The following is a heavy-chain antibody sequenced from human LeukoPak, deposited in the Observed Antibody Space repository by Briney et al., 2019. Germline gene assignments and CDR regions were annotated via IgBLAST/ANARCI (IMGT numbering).Heavy chain of an antibody. Sequence: PSQTLSLTCAISGDSVSSKSVSWSWIRQSPSGGLEFLGRTRYRSTWMTFYSLSVQSRMTINADTSRNHVSLRLNSVTPEDTALYYCVRDFNRGFDYWGQGTLVTVSS. CDR1: GDSVSSKSVS. D-gene: IGHD3-10*01. V-gene: IGHV6-1*01. J-gene: IGHJ4*02. CDR3: VRDFNRGFDY. CDR2: TRYRSTWMT.